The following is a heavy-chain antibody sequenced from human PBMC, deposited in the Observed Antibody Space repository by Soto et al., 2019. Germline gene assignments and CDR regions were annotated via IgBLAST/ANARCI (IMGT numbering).Heavy chain of an antibody. CDR1: GGSISSGGYS. CDR2: IYHSGST. J-gene: IGHJ5*02. V-gene: IGHV4-30-2*01. CDR3: AIRIAAAGRGWFDP. D-gene: IGHD6-13*01. Sequence: SETLSLTCAVSGGSISSGGYSWSWIRQPPGKGLEWIGYIYHSGSTYYNPSLKSRVTISVDRSKNQFSLKLSSVTAADTAVYYCAIRIAAAGRGWFDPWGQGTLVTVPQ.